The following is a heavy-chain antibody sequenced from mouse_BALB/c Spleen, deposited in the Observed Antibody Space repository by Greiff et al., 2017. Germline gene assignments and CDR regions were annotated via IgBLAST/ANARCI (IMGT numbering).Heavy chain of an antibody. CDR2: ISNGGGST. V-gene: IGHV5-12-2*01. CDR1: GFTFSSYT. J-gene: IGHJ3*01. CDR3: ARHPLYGNLFAY. D-gene: IGHD2-1*01. Sequence: EVKVVESGGGLVQPGGSLKLSCAASGFTFSSYTMSWVRQTPEKRLEWVAYISNGGGSTYYPDTVKGRFTISRDNAKNTLYLQMSSLKSEDTAMYYCARHPLYGNLFAYWGQGTLVTVSA.